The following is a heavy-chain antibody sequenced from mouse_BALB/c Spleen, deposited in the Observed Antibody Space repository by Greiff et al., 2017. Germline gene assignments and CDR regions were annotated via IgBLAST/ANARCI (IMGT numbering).Heavy chain of an antibody. CDR1: GFSLTSYG. J-gene: IGHJ4*01. V-gene: IGHV2-9*02. Sequence: VMLVESGPGLVAPSQSLSITCTVSGFSLTSYGVHWVRQPPGKGLEWLGVIWAGGSTNYNSALMSRLSISKDNSKSQVFLKMNSLQTDDTAMYYCARANHYAMDYWGQGTSVTVSS. CDR2: IWAGGST. CDR3: ARANHYAMDY.